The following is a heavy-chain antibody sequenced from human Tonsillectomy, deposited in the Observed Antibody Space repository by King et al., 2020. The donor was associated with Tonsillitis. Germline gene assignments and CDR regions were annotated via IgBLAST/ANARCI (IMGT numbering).Heavy chain of an antibody. D-gene: IGHD2-2*01. Sequence: QLQESGPGLVKPSETLSLTCTVSGCSISSSSYYWGWIRQPPGKGLEWIGRIYYSGSTYYNPSLKSRVTISVDTSKNQFSLKLSSVTAADTAVYYCARQYSPDDIVVVPAAMGFDYWGQGTLVTVSS. CDR3: ARQYSPDDIVVVPAAMGFDY. CDR1: GCSISSSSYY. V-gene: IGHV4-39*01. CDR2: IYYSGST. J-gene: IGHJ4*02.